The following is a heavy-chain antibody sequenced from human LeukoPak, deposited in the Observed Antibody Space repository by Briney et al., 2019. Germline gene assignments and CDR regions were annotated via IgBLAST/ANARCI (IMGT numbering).Heavy chain of an antibody. J-gene: IGHJ4*02. CDR1: GYTFTRYY. CDR2: INPSGGST. CDR3: ARDSVRGEMVIGHFSLDLDY. D-gene: IGHD2-21*01. V-gene: IGHV1-46*01. Sequence: ASVKVSCKASGYTFTRYYMHWVRQAPGQGLEWMGIINPSGGSTSYAQKFQGRVTMTRDTSTSTVYMELSSLRSEDTAVYYCARDSVRGEMVIGHFSLDLDYWGQGTLVTVSS.